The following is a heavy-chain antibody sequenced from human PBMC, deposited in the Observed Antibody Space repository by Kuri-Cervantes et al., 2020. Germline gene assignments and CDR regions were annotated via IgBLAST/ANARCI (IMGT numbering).Heavy chain of an antibody. CDR3: GGAIAVTGIDY. D-gene: IGHD6-19*01. J-gene: IGHJ4*02. V-gene: IGHV3-21*01. CDR2: ISSSSSYI. Sequence: GGSLRLSCAASGLTFSSYTMNWVRQAPGKGLEWVSSISSSSSYISYADSVKGRFTISRDNAKNSLYLQMNSLRAEDTAVYYCGGAIAVTGIDYWGQGTLVTVSS. CDR1: GLTFSSYT.